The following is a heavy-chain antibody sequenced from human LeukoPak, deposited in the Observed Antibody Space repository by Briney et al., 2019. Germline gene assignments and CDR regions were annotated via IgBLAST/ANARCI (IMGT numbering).Heavy chain of an antibody. CDR1: GFTFSSYW. Sequence: GGSLRLSCAASGFTFSSYWMHWVRQAPGKGLVWVSRINTDGISTSYADSVRGRFTISRDNAKNTLYLQMNSLRADDTAVYYCARDRAVLTGYYDYWGQGTLVTVSS. V-gene: IGHV3-74*01. CDR2: INTDGIST. CDR3: ARDRAVLTGYYDY. D-gene: IGHD3-9*01. J-gene: IGHJ4*02.